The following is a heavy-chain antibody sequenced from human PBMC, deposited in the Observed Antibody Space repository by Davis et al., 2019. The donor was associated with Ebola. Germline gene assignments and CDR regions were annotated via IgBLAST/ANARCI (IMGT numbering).Heavy chain of an antibody. CDR3: ARLGSSWY. D-gene: IGHD6-13*01. J-gene: IGHJ4*02. Sequence: PSETLSLTCTVSGGSISSSSYYCGWIRQPPGKGLEWIGSIYYSGSTYYNPSLKSRVTISVDTSKNQFSLKLSSVTAADTAVYYCARLGSSWYWGQGTLVTVSS. V-gene: IGHV4-39*01. CDR2: IYYSGST. CDR1: GGSISSSSYY.